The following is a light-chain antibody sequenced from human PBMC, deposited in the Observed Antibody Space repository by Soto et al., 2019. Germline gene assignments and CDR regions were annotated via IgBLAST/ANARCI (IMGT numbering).Light chain of an antibody. V-gene: IGKV1-27*01. CDR2: AAS. J-gene: IGKJ1*01. CDR1: HGISNY. CDR3: QKYNSAPRT. Sequence: DIQMTQSPSSLSASVGDRVTITCRASHGISNYLAWYQQKPGKVPKLLIYAASTLQSGVPSRFSGSGSGTDFTLTISSLQPEDVATYYCQKYNSAPRTFGQGNKVEIK.